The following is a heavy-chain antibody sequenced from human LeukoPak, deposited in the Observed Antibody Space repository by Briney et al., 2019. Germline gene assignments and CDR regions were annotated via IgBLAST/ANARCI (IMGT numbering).Heavy chain of an antibody. J-gene: IGHJ4*02. CDR1: GYSISSAYY. CDR3: ARGGNYDFWSGYYFFDY. V-gene: IGHV4-38-2*02. D-gene: IGHD3-3*01. CDR2: IYHSGST. Sequence: SETLSLTCTVSGYSISSAYYWGWIRQPPGKGLEWIGSIYHSGSTYYNPSLKSRVTISVDTPKNQFSLKLSSVTAADTAVYYCARGGNYDFWSGYYFFDYWGQGTLVTVSS.